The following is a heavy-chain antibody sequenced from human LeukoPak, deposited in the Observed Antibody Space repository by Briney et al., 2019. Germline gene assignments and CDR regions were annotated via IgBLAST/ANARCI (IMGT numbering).Heavy chain of an antibody. Sequence: ASVKVSCKASGYTFTSHDINWVRQATGQGHEWMGWMNPNSSNTGYAQKFQGRVTMTRNTSISTAYMELSSLRSEDTAVYYCARGGIGREYCSSTTCYDNSFGDWGQGTLVTVSS. CDR2: MNPNSSNT. D-gene: IGHD2-2*01. J-gene: IGHJ4*02. CDR1: GYTFTSHD. CDR3: ARGGIGREYCSSTTCYDNSFGD. V-gene: IGHV1-8*01.